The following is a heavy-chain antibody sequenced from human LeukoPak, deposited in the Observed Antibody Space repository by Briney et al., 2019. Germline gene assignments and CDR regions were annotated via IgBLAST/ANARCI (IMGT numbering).Heavy chain of an antibody. J-gene: IGHJ4*02. CDR1: GYSFSNYW. Sequence: GESLKISCKGSGYSFSNYWIAWVRQMPGKGLEWMGIIYPPDSDTRYSPSFQGQVTISADKSISTAYLQWTSLKASDSGTYYCARRGVGGDGYNDYWGQGTLVTVSS. CDR2: IYPPDSDT. D-gene: IGHD5-24*01. V-gene: IGHV5-51*01. CDR3: ARRGVGGDGYNDY.